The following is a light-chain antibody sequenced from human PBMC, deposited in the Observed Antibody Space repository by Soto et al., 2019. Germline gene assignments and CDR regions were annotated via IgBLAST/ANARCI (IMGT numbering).Light chain of an antibody. J-gene: IGKJ2*01. Sequence: DIQMTQSPSTLSASVGDGVTITCRASQNISVWLAWYQQRPGKAPKFLMYDASSLETGVPSRFSGSGSGTEFTLTIRSLQPDDSATYYCQQYDSSSPTFGQGTKLGIK. V-gene: IGKV1-5*01. CDR2: DAS. CDR1: QNISVW. CDR3: QQYDSSSPT.